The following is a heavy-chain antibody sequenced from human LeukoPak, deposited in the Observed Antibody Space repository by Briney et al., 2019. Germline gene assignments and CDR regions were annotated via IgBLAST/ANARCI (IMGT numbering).Heavy chain of an antibody. CDR3: AREGYSSNFDS. CDR2: IYSDGSGT. D-gene: IGHD6-19*01. Sequence: GGSLRLSCAASGFTFSTYWMHWVRQAPGEGLVWVSRIYSDGSGTFYADSVKGRFTISRDNAKNTLYLQMNSLRADDTAVYYCAREGYSSNFDSWGQGTLVTVSS. J-gene: IGHJ4*02. CDR1: GFTFSTYW. V-gene: IGHV3-74*01.